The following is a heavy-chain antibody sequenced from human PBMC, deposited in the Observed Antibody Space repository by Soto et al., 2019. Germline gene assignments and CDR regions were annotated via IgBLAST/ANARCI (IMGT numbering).Heavy chain of an antibody. V-gene: IGHV4-59*01. J-gene: IGHJ4*02. CDR3: ARGTSWQLPFDY. Sequence: PSQTLSLTCTVSSDSISSYYWSWIRQPPGKRLAWIGYISYSGSTDYNPSLKSRVTISGDTSKNQFSLKVSSVTAADTAVYYCARGTSWQLPFDYWGQGTLVTVSS. CDR1: SDSISSYY. D-gene: IGHD6-13*01. CDR2: ISYSGST.